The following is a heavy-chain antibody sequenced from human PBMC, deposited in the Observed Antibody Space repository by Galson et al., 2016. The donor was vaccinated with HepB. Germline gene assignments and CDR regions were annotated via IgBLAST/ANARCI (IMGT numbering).Heavy chain of an antibody. J-gene: IGHJ6*02. CDR2: IKQDGSER. CDR1: GFFFPTYW. Sequence: SLRLSCAGSGFFFPTYWMTWVRQAPGKGLEWVANIKQDGSERYYVDSVKGRFTISTDNAKNSLYMQMNSLSAEDTAVYYCAREPPMDPFSLNAMDVWGQGTTVTVSS. CDR3: AREPPMDPFSLNAMDV. V-gene: IGHV3-7*01. D-gene: IGHD3-10*01.